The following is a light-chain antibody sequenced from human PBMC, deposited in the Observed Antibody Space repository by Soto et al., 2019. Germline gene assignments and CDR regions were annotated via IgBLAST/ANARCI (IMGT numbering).Light chain of an antibody. CDR1: QDIRNY. V-gene: IGKV1-39*01. Sequence: DIQMTQSPSSLSASVGDRVTITCQASQDIRNYLNWHQQKPGRAPRVLIYAASTLQRGVPPRFSGSGSGTHFALTISGLQPEDFATYYCQQSFNTSWTFGQGTKVDVK. J-gene: IGKJ1*01. CDR2: AAS. CDR3: QQSFNTSWT.